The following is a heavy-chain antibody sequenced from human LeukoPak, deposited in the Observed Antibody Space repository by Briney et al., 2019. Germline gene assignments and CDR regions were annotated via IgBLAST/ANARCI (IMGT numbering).Heavy chain of an antibody. Sequence: PGGSLRLSCAASGFTFCSYWMSWVRQAPGKGLEWVANIKQDGSEKYYVDSVKGRFTISRDNAKNSLFLQMNSQRAEDTAVYYCAKISLSLNYGSGGTGEFDYWGQGTLVTVSS. CDR1: GFTFCSYW. V-gene: IGHV3-7*01. D-gene: IGHD3-10*01. J-gene: IGHJ4*02. CDR2: IKQDGSEK. CDR3: AKISLSLNYGSGGTGEFDY.